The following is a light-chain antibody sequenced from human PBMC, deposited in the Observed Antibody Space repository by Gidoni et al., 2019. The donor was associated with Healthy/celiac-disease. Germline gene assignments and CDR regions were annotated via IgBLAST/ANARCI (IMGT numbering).Light chain of an antibody. J-gene: IGLJ2*01. Sequence: QAALAPPASVSGSPGQAITISCTGTSRDVGGYNYLSWYQQHHGKAPKLMIYEVSNRPSGVSNRFSASKSGNPASLTISGLQADDEADYYCSSYTTSSTLVVFGGGTKLTVL. V-gene: IGLV2-14*01. CDR2: EVS. CDR1: SRDVGGYNY. CDR3: SSYTTSSTLVV.